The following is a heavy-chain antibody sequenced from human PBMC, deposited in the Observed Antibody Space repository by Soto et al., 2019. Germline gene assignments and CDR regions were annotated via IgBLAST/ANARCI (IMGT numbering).Heavy chain of an antibody. CDR2: INHSGGT. Sequence: SETLSLTCAVYGGSFSGHYWSWIRQPPGKGLEWIGEINHSGGTSYNPSLKSRVTISVDTSKSQFSLKLTSVTAADRAVYFCAREDGGGTSPIDYWGQGTPVTVSS. CDR1: GGSFSGHY. V-gene: IGHV4-34*01. J-gene: IGHJ4*02. D-gene: IGHD2-15*01. CDR3: AREDGGGTSPIDY.